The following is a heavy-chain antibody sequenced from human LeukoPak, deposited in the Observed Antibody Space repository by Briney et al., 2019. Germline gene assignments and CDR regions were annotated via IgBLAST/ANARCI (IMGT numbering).Heavy chain of an antibody. D-gene: IGHD2-2*01. CDR3: AKDSGRYQLGYFDH. CDR2: ITASGSST. CDR1: GFTFTSYA. J-gene: IGHJ4*02. V-gene: IGHV3-23*01. Sequence: GESLRLSGSASGFTFTSYAMNWVRQAQGEGLEWVSGITASGSSTYYADSVKGRFTISRDNSKNTLYLQMSSLRSEDTAVYYCAKDSGRYQLGYFDHWGQGTLVTVSS.